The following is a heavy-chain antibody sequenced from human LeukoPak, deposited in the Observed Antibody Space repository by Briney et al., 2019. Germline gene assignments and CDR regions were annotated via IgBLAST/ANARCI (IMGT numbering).Heavy chain of an antibody. V-gene: IGHV4-30-4*01. D-gene: IGHD3-22*01. CDR1: GGSISSGDYY. CDR2: MYYSGST. CDR3: ARPYYYDSRIDP. Sequence: SETLSLTCTVYGGSISSGDYYWSWIRQPPGKGLEWIAYMYYSGSTYYNPSLKSRVTMSADTSKNQLSLKLSSVTAADTAVYYCARPYYYDSRIDPWGQGILVTVTS. J-gene: IGHJ5*02.